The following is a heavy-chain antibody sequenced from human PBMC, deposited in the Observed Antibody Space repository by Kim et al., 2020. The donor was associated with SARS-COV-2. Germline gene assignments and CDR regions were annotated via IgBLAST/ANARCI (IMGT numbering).Heavy chain of an antibody. Sequence: SETLSLTCTVSGGSISSSCYYWGWIRQPPGKGLEWIGSIYYSGSTYYNPSLKSRVTISVDTSKNQFSLKLSSVTAADTAVYYCARHRHNAFDIWGQGTMVTVSS. CDR1: GGSISSSCYY. CDR3: ARHRHNAFDI. CDR2: IYYSGST. J-gene: IGHJ3*02. V-gene: IGHV4-39*01.